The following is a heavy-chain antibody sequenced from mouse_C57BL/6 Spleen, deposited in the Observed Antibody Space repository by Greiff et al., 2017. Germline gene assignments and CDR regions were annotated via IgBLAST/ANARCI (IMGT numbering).Heavy chain of an antibody. Sequence: QVQLQQPGAELVMPGASVKLSCKASGYTFTSYWMHWVKQRPGQGLEWIGEIDPSDSYTNYNQKFKGKSTLTVDKSSSTAYMQLSSLTSEDSAVYYCARVSSYDYYAMDYWGQGTSVTVSS. D-gene: IGHD1-1*01. CDR1: GYTFTSYW. CDR3: ARVSSYDYYAMDY. J-gene: IGHJ4*01. CDR2: IDPSDSYT. V-gene: IGHV1-69*01.